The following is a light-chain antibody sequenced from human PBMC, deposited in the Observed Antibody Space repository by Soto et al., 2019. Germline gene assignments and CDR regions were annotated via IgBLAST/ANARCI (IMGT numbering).Light chain of an antibody. CDR3: MQGLQIPWT. CDR1: QSLLHSNGYNY. Sequence: DVVMTQTPLSLSVTPGEPASISCRSSQSLLHSNGYNYLDWYLQKPGQSPQLLIYLGSDRASGVSDRFSGSGSGTDFTLKISRVEAEDVGVYYCMQGLQIPWTFGQGTKVDIK. V-gene: IGKV2-28*01. CDR2: LGS. J-gene: IGKJ1*01.